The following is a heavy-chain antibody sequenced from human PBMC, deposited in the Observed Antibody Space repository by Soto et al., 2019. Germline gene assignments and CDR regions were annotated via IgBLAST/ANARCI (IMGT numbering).Heavy chain of an antibody. CDR3: ATLRGYSVYNWFDP. Sequence: QVQLVQSGAEVKKPGASVKVSCKASGYTFTSYGLSWVRQAPGQGLEWMGWISAYNGNTNYAQKLQCRVTMTTDTHTSTAYTELRSLRSDDTAVYYCATLRGYSVYNWFDPWGQGTLVTVST. D-gene: IGHD5-12*01. V-gene: IGHV1-18*01. CDR2: ISAYNGNT. J-gene: IGHJ5*02. CDR1: GYTFTSYG.